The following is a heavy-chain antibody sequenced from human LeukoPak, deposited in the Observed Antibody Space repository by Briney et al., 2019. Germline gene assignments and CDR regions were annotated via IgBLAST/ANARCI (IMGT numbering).Heavy chain of an antibody. CDR2: MNPNIGNT. CDR3: ARITTMVRGVLNY. CDR1: GYTFTSYD. D-gene: IGHD3-10*01. J-gene: IGHJ4*02. V-gene: IGHV1-8*01. Sequence: ASVKVSCKAAGYTFTSYDINWVRQATGQGLEGMGWMNPNIGNTGYAQKFQGRVNMTRDTSISTAYMELCSLRSEDTDVYYCARITTMVRGVLNYWGQGTLVTVSS.